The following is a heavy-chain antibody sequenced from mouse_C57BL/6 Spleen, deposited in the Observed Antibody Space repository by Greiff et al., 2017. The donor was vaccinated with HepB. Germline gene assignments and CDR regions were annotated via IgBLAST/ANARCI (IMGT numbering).Heavy chain of an antibody. CDR3: ARVKLPYAMDY. V-gene: IGHV1-81*01. D-gene: IGHD2-13*01. J-gene: IGHJ4*01. CDR2: IYPRSGNT. CDR1: GYTFTSYG. Sequence: VKLVESGAELARPGASVKLSCKASGYTFTSYGISWVKQRTGQGLEWIGEIYPRSGNTYYNEKFKGKATLTADKSSSTAYMELRSLTSEDSAVYFCARVKLPYAMDYWGQGTSVTVSS.